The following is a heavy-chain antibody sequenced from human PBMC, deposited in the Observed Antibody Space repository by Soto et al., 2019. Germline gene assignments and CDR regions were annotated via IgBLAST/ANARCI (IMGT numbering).Heavy chain of an antibody. D-gene: IGHD1-26*01. CDR1: WYSFTNYL. V-gene: IGHV5-51*01. Sequence: GAALKISWNRSWYSFTNYLIDLGRQMPGKGLEWMGIIYPGDSDTRYSPSFQGQVTISADKSISTAYLQWSSLKAADTAMYYCTSGSYTESDFDYWGQGTLVTVSS. J-gene: IGHJ4*02. CDR3: TSGSYTESDFDY. CDR2: IYPGDSDT.